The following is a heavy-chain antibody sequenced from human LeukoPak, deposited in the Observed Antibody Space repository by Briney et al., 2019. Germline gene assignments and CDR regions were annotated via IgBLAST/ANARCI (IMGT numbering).Heavy chain of an antibody. Sequence: PSETLSLTCTVSGGSISSGGYYWSWIRQHPGKGLEWTGYIYYSGSTYYNPSLKSRVTISVDTSKNQFSLKLSSVTAADTAVYYCARGRRYCSGGSCYSDWFDPWGQGTLVTVSS. D-gene: IGHD2-15*01. CDR1: GGSISSGGYY. CDR2: IYYSGST. J-gene: IGHJ5*02. V-gene: IGHV4-31*03. CDR3: ARGRRYCSGGSCYSDWFDP.